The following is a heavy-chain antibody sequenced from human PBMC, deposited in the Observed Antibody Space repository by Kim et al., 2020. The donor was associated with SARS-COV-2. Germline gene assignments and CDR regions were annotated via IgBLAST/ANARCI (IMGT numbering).Heavy chain of an antibody. CDR1: GFTFSSYA. D-gene: IGHD3-10*01. J-gene: IGHJ4*02. CDR2: ISSSGSST. Sequence: GGSLRLSCAASGFTFSSYAMSWVRQAPGKGLEWVSAISSSGSSTYYGDSVKGRFTISRDNSKNTLYLQMNSLRAEDTAIYYCANPGGRGFDNWGQGTLVTVSS. V-gene: IGHV3-23*01. CDR3: ANPGGRGFDN.